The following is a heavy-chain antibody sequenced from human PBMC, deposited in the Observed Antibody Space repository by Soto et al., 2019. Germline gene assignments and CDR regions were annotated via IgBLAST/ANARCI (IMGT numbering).Heavy chain of an antibody. CDR3: VSKLGSCTGGSCNWYFDL. J-gene: IGHJ2*01. CDR2: INHSRST. D-gene: IGHD2-15*01. V-gene: IGHV4-34*01. CDR1: GGSFSGFY. Sequence: QVQLQQWGAGLLKPSETLSLTCAVYGGSFSGFYWSWIRQPPGKGLEWIGEINHSRSTNYNPSLKSRVTISADTSKNQFSLQLSSVTAADTAVYYCVSKLGSCTGGSCNWYFDLWGRGTLVTVSS.